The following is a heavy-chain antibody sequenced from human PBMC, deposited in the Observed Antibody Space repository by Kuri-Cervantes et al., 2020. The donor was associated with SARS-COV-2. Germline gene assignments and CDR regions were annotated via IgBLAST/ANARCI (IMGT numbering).Heavy chain of an antibody. V-gene: IGHV3-21*01. J-gene: IGHJ6*02. CDR1: GFTFSSYA. CDR2: ISSSSSYI. Sequence: GESLKISCTASGFTFSSYAMSWVRQAPGKGLEWVSSISSSSSYIYFADSVKGRFTISRDNAKNSLYLQMNSLRAEDTAVYYCAIIESSSDYYYYGMDVWGQGTTVTVSS. D-gene: IGHD3-10*01. CDR3: AIIESSSDYYYYGMDV.